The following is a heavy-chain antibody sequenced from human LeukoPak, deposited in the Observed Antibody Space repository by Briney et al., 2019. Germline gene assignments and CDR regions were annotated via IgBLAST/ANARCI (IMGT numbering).Heavy chain of an antibody. CDR2: ISAYNGNT. CDR1: GYTFTSYG. CDR3: ATSSTNYCGGXCYHEGDAFDI. D-gene: IGHD2-21*01. J-gene: IGHJ3*02. Sequence: ASVKVSCKASGYTFTSYGISWVRQAPGQGLEWMGWISAYNGNTNYAQKLQGRVTMTTDTSTSTAYMELRGLRSDDTAVYYCATSSTNYCGGXCYHEGDAFDIWGQGTMVTVSS. V-gene: IGHV1-18*01.